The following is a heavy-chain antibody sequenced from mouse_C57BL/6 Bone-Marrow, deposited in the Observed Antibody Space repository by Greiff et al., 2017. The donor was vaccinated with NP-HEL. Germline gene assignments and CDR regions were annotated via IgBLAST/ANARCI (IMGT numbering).Heavy chain of an antibody. Sequence: EVMLVESGGGLVQPGGSLSLSCAASGFTFTDYYMSWVRQPPGKALEWLGFIRNKANGYTTEYSASVKGRFTISRDNSQSILYLQMNALRAEDSATYYCARYCYGSSYYFDYWGQGTTLTVSS. V-gene: IGHV7-3*01. J-gene: IGHJ2*01. CDR3: ARYCYGSSYYFDY. CDR1: GFTFTDYY. CDR2: IRNKANGYTT. D-gene: IGHD1-1*01.